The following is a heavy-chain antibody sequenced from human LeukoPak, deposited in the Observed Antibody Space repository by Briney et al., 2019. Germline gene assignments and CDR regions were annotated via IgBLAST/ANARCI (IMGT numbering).Heavy chain of an antibody. CDR2: IKPSGGDT. CDR1: GYTFTSYY. V-gene: IGHV1-46*01. D-gene: IGHD2-2*01. Sequence: ASVKVSCKASGYTFTSYYMHWVRQAPGQGLEWMGIIKPSGGDTTYAQRFQGRVTMTRDTSTSTVYMELSSLRSDDTAIYYCTRDAMPVPGTHKYDYWGQGTLVTVSS. CDR3: TRDAMPVPGTHKYDY. J-gene: IGHJ4*02.